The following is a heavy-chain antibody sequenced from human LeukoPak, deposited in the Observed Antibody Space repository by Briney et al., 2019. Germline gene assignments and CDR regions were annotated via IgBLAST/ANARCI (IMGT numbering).Heavy chain of an antibody. J-gene: IGHJ4*02. CDR3: ARQEITGTTLPYFDY. D-gene: IGHD1-20*01. V-gene: IGHV5-10-1*01. Sequence: GESLKISCKGSGYSFTSYWISWVRQMPGKGLEWMGRIDPSDSYTNYSPSFQGHITISADKSISTAYLQWSGLKASDTAMYYCARQEITGTTLPYFDYWGQGTLVTVSS. CDR1: GYSFTSYW. CDR2: IDPSDSYT.